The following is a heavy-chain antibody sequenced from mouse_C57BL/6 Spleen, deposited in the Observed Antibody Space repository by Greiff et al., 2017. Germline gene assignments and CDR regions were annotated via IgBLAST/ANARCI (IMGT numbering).Heavy chain of an antibody. CDR2: INYDGSST. D-gene: IGHD3-3*01. CDR1: GFTFSDYY. V-gene: IGHV5-16*01. J-gene: IGHJ3*01. CDR3: ARDRRDEGFAY. Sequence: EVKLVESEGGLVQPGSSMKLSCTASGFTFSDYYMAWVRQVPEKGLEWVANINYDGSSTYYLDSLKSRFIISRDNAKNILYLQMSSLKSEDTATYYCARDRRDEGFAYWGQGTLVTVSA.